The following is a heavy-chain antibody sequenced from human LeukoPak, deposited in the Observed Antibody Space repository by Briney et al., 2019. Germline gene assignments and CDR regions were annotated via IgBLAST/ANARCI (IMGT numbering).Heavy chain of an antibody. J-gene: IGHJ4*02. CDR3: AKVRVVFNWNYAYYFDY. CDR2: ISYDGSNE. V-gene: IGHV3-30*18. CDR1: GFTFSSYA. Sequence: GGSLRLSCAASGFTFSSYAMHWVRQAPGKGLEWVALISYDGSNEYYADSVKGRFTISRDNSKNTLYLQMNSLRGEDTAVYYCAKVRVVFNWNYAYYFDYWGQGTLVTVSS. D-gene: IGHD1-7*01.